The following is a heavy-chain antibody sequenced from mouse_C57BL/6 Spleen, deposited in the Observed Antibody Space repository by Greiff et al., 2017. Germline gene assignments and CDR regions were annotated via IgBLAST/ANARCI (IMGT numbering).Heavy chain of an antibody. J-gene: IGHJ3*01. Sequence: QVQLQQSGAELVRPGASVTLSCKASGYTFTDYEMHWVKQTPVHGLAWIGAIDPETGGTAYNQKFKGKAILTADKSSSTAYMELRSLTSEDSAVYYCTRKGIYDGYYKGFAYWGQGTLVTVSA. CDR1: GYTFTDYE. CDR2: IDPETGGT. D-gene: IGHD2-3*01. V-gene: IGHV1-15*01. CDR3: TRKGIYDGYYKGFAY.